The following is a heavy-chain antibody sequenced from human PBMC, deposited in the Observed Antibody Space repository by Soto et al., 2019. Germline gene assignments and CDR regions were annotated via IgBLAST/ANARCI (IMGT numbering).Heavy chain of an antibody. V-gene: IGHV3-48*02. D-gene: IGHD6-6*01. CDR3: ARPEYSSSSYGMDV. CDR1: GYTFSSYS. Sequence: GGSLRLSCAASGYTFSSYSMNWVRQAPGKGLEWVSYISSSSSTIYYADSVKGRFTISRDNAKNSLYLQMNSLRDEDTAVYYCARPEYSSSSYGMDVWGQGTTVTVSS. J-gene: IGHJ6*02. CDR2: ISSSSSTI.